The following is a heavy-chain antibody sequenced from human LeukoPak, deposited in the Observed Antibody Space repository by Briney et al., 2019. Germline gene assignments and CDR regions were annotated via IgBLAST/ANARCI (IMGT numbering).Heavy chain of an antibody. D-gene: IGHD4-11*01. CDR1: GGSFSGYY. CDR3: ARDLTTRGMDV. Sequence: SETLSLTCAVYGGSFSGYYWSWIRQPPGKGLEWIGYIYYSGSTNYNPSLKSRVTISVDTSKNQFSLKLSSVTAADTAVYYCARDLTTRGMDVWGQGTTVTVSS. J-gene: IGHJ6*02. CDR2: IYYSGST. V-gene: IGHV4-59*01.